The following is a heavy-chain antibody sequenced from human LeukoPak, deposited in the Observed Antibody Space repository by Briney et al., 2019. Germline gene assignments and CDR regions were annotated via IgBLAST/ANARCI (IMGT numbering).Heavy chain of an antibody. J-gene: IGHJ4*02. CDR2: ISSSIGPQ. CDR1: GFTFSDYY. V-gene: IGHV3-11*01. CDR3: ARRKGTYRNTGLDY. D-gene: IGHD4-11*01. Sequence: GRSLRLSCAASGFTFSDYYTSWIRQTPGRGLEWGSYISSSIGPQYSADSVNGRFTISRANAKNSLYLQMNSLRPQNTPVYNWARRKGTYRNTGLDYWGQGTLVTVSS.